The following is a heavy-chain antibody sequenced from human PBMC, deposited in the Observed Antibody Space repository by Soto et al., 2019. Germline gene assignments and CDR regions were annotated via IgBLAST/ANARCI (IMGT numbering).Heavy chain of an antibody. CDR1: GFTFSTTG. V-gene: IGHV3-21*01. D-gene: IGHD3-3*01. CDR3: AXDGXXXSXXDV. J-gene: IGHJ6*02. Sequence: GGSLRLSCAASGFTFSTTGMNWVRQAPGKGLQWVSSISSGSEYIFHADSVKGRLTTSRDNAKNSVYLQMNNLRVEDTAVYYCAXDGXXXSXXDVWGQGTTVTXXS. CDR2: ISSGSEYI.